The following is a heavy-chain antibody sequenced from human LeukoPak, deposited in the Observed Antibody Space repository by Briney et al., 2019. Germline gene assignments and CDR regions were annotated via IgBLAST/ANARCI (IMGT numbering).Heavy chain of an antibody. D-gene: IGHD1-26*01. CDR3: ARRGRVSGSYHEDWFDP. V-gene: IGHV4-59*08. Sequence: PSETLSLICTVSGGSISSYYWGWIRQPPGKGLEWIGYIYYSGSTNYNPSLKSRVTISVDTSKNQFSLKLSSVTAADTAVYYCARRGRVSGSYHEDWFDPWGQGTLVTVSS. J-gene: IGHJ5*02. CDR1: GGSISSYY. CDR2: IYYSGST.